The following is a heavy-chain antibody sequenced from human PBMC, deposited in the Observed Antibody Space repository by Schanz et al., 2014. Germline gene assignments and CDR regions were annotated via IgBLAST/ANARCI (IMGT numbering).Heavy chain of an antibody. J-gene: IGHJ4*02. V-gene: IGHV3-48*01. CDR3: ARVKGAFDF. CDR2: ISTTGSTI. CDR1: GFSFSSYS. Sequence: EVQLVESGGGLVQPGGSLRLSCAASGFSFSSYSLNWVRQAPGKGLEWVSYISTTGSTIYYADSVRGRFTISRDNAKNSLYLQMNSLRAEDTAVCYCARVKGAFDFWGQGTLVTVSS. D-gene: IGHD3-16*01.